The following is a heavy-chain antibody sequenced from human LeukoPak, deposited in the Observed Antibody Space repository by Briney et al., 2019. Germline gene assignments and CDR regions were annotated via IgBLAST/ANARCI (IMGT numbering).Heavy chain of an antibody. CDR1: GYTFTSYG. V-gene: IGHV1-18*01. Sequence: GASVKVSCKASGYTFTSYGISWVRQAPGQGLEWMGWIDSNSGETHYAQKFQGRFTMTKDTSIKTAYMELSSLRSDDTAIYYCARFWHCGFSTCWAVNGFDYWGQGTEVTVSP. D-gene: IGHD2-21*01. CDR2: IDSNSGET. CDR3: ARFWHCGFSTCWAVNGFDY. J-gene: IGHJ3*01.